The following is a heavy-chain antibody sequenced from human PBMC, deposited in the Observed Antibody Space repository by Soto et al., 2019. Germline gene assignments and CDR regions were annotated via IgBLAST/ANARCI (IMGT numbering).Heavy chain of an antibody. CDR2: ISGSGGST. CDR3: AKDRCRGRLVLVCFNWFDP. V-gene: IGHV3-23*01. CDR1: GFTFSSYA. J-gene: IGHJ5*02. Sequence: PGGSLRLSCAASGFTFSSYAMSWVRQAPGKGLEWVSAISGSGGSTYYADSVKGRFTISRDNSKNTLYLQMNSLRAEDTAVYYCAKDRCRGRLVLVCFNWFDPWGQGTLVTVSS. D-gene: IGHD6-19*01.